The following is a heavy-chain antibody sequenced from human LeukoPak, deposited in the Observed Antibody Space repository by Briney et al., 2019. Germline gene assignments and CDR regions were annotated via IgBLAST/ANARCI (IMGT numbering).Heavy chain of an antibody. CDR1: GGTFSSYA. J-gene: IGHJ4*02. V-gene: IGHV1-69*04. D-gene: IGHD6-13*01. CDR3: ARYSSPLRYFDY. Sequence: SVKVSCKASGGTFSSYAISWVRQDPGQGLEWMGRIIPILGIANYAQKFQGRVTITADKSTSTAYMELSSLRSEDTAVYYCARYSSPLRYFDYWGQGTLVTVSS. CDR2: IIPILGIA.